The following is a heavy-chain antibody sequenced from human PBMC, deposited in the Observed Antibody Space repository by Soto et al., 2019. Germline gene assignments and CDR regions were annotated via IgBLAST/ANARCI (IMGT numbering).Heavy chain of an antibody. D-gene: IGHD4-17*01. J-gene: IGHJ6*02. CDR1: GYTFTSYD. Sequence: QVQLVQSGAEVKKPGASVKVSCKASGYTFTSYDINWVRQATGQGLEWMGWMNLNSGNTCYALEIQRRLPLTRKTSISTAYMELSSLRAEDTAVYYCARRAYGGTLYFYAIYVWGQGTTVTVSS. CDR3: ARRAYGGTLYFYAIYV. V-gene: IGHV1-8*01. CDR2: MNLNSGNT.